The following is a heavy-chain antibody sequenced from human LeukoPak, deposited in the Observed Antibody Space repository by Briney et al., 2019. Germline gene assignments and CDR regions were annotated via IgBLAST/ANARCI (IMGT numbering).Heavy chain of an antibody. D-gene: IGHD6-19*01. CDR2: MSSSGSTI. Sequence: PGRSLRLSCAASGFTFSDYYMSWIRQAPGKGLEWVSYMSSSGSTIYYADSVKGRFTISRDNAKNSLYLQMNSLRAEDTAVYYCARESRQWLVLGGVDYWGQGTLVTVSS. V-gene: IGHV3-11*04. J-gene: IGHJ4*02. CDR1: GFTFSDYY. CDR3: ARESRQWLVLGGVDY.